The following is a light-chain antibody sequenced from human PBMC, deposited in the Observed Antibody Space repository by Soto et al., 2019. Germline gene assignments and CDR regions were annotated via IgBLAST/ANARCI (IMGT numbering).Light chain of an antibody. CDR3: QQYNNWPLT. V-gene: IGKV3-15*01. CDR2: GAF. Sequence: EIVMTQSPATLSVSPGERATLSCRASQSVNSNLAWYQQMPGQAPRLLMFGAFTRATGIPARFSGSGSGTEFNLTISSLQSEDFAVYYCQQYNNWPLTFGQGTRLEIK. J-gene: IGKJ5*01. CDR1: QSVNSN.